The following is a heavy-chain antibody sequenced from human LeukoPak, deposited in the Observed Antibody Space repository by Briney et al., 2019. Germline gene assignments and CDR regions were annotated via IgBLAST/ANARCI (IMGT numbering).Heavy chain of an antibody. D-gene: IGHD1-26*01. J-gene: IGHJ4*02. Sequence: ASVKVSCKASGYTFTSYDINWVRQATGQGLEWMGWMNPNSGNTGYAQKFQGRVTMTRNTSISTAYMELSSLRSEDTAVYYCARDIGPKVGAIYYFDYWGQGTLVTVSS. V-gene: IGHV1-8*01. CDR1: GYTFTSYD. CDR2: MNPNSGNT. CDR3: ARDIGPKVGAIYYFDY.